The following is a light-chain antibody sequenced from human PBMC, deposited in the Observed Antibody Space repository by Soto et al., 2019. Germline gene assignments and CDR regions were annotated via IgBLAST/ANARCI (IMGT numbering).Light chain of an antibody. J-gene: IGKJ1*01. V-gene: IGKV1-5*03. CDR3: QHYDSYPWT. CDR2: KAS. CDR1: ESISSW. Sequence: DIQMTQSPSTLSASVGDRVTLTCRASESISSWLAWYQQKPGEAPTLLIYKASSLESGVPSRFSGSGSGTEFTLTISSLQPDDFATYYCQHYDSYPWTFGQGTKVDIK.